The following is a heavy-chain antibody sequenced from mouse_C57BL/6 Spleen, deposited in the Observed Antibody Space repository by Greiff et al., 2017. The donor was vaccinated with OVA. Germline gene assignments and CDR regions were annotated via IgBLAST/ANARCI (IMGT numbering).Heavy chain of an antibody. J-gene: IGHJ2*01. Sequence: VQLQQSGPELVKPGASVKMSCKASGYTFTDYNMHWVKQSHGKSLEWIGYINPNNGGTSYNQKFKGKATLTVNKSSSTAYMELRSLTSEDSAVYYCAKDSYYYGSSGAPFDYWGQGTTLTVSS. CDR2: INPNNGGT. V-gene: IGHV1-22*01. CDR3: AKDSYYYGSSGAPFDY. CDR1: GYTFTDYN. D-gene: IGHD1-1*01.